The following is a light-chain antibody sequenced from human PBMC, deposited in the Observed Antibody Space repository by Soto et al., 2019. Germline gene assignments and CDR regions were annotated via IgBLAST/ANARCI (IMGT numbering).Light chain of an antibody. CDR3: QKYNSVLRA. J-gene: IGKJ5*01. CDR1: QDISNY. CDR2: GAS. V-gene: IGKV1-27*01. Sequence: DIQMTQSPSSLSASVGDRVTITCRASQDISNYLAWYQQKPGKIPKLLIYGASTLQSGVPSRFSGSGSGTDFTLTISGLQPEDIATYYCQKYNSVLRAFGQGTRLEIK.